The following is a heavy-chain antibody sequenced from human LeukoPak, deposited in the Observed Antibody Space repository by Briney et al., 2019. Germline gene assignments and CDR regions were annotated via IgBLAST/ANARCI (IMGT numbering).Heavy chain of an antibody. V-gene: IGHV4-59*08. CDR3: LAGSLRVIDAFDI. CDR1: GGSISSYY. D-gene: IGHD5/OR15-5a*01. CDR2: IYYSGST. J-gene: IGHJ3*02. Sequence: SETLSLTCTVSGGSISSYYWSWIRQSPGKGLEWIGYIYYSGSTNYNPSLKSRVTISVDTSKNQFSLKLSSVTAADTAVYYCLAGSLRVIDAFDIWGQGTMVTVSS.